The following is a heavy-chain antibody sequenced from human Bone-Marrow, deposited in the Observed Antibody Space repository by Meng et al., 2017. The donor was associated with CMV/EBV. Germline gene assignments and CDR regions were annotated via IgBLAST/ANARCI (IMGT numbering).Heavy chain of an antibody. D-gene: IGHD2-15*01. Sequence: SGDSISSRDWWTWVRQPPGEGLEWIGEISHGEDTNYSPSLKSRVTISMDKSKRHFSLRVNSVTAADTAVYYCARVRCSGGSCFYFDFWGQGTLVTVSS. V-gene: IGHV4-4*02. CDR3: ARVRCSGGSCFYFDF. CDR2: ISHGEDT. J-gene: IGHJ4*02. CDR1: GDSISSRDW.